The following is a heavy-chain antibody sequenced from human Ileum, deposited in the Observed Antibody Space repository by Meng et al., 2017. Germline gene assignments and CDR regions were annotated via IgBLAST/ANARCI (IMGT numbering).Heavy chain of an antibody. CDR1: GASVSSNNDG. V-gene: IGHV4-61*01. D-gene: IGHD7-27*01. CDR2: GST. J-gene: IGHJ4*02. Sequence: QPQDAGPGLVGLSETLSLPCTVSGASVSSNNDGWGWIRQPPGKGLEWIGYGSTNHNPSLKSRVTISVDTSKNQFFLTLNSVTAADTAIYYCARDHWGSLDYWGQGILVTVSS. CDR3: ARDHWGSLDY.